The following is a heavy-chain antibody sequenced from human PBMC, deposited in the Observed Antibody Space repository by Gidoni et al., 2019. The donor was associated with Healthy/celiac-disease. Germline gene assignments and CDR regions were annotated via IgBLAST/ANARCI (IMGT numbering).Heavy chain of an antibody. CDR1: GFPFSRYS. D-gene: IGHD6-13*01. CDR2: ISSSSSYI. Sequence: EVQLVDSGGGLVKPWGSLSLSCEASGFPFSRYSMNWVRQAPGKGLGWVSSISSSSSYIYYADSVKGRFTISRDNAKNSLYLQMNSLRAEDTAVYYCARATYSSSLDYWGQGTLVTVSS. J-gene: IGHJ4*02. CDR3: ARATYSSSLDY. V-gene: IGHV3-21*01.